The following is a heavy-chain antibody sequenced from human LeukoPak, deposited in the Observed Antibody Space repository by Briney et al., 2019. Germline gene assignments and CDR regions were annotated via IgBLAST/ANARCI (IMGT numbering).Heavy chain of an antibody. Sequence: SETLSLTCTVSGGSISSYYWSWIRQPPGKELEWIGYIYYSGSTNYNPSLKSRVTISVDTSKNQFSLRLSSVTAADTAVYYCARGDWSSGYSPYYFDYWGQGTLVTVSS. J-gene: IGHJ4*02. V-gene: IGHV4-59*01. CDR3: ARGDWSSGYSPYYFDY. CDR1: GGSISSYY. D-gene: IGHD3-22*01. CDR2: IYYSGST.